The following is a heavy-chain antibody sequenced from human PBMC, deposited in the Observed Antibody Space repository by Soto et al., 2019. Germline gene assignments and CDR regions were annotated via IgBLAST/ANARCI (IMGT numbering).Heavy chain of an antibody. CDR3: AREWIRLWDQRHWFDP. CDR1: GGSFSGYY. V-gene: IGHV4-34*01. CDR2: INHSGST. J-gene: IGHJ5*02. Sequence: PSETLSLTCAVYGGSFSGYYWSCIRQPPGKGLEWIGEINHSGSTNYNPSLKSPVTISVDTSKNQFSLKLSSVTAADTAVYYCAREWIRLWDQRHWFDPWGQGTLVTVSS. D-gene: IGHD5-12*01.